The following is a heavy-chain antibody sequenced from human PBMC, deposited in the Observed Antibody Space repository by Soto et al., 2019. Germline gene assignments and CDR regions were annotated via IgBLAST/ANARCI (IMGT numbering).Heavy chain of an antibody. CDR2: ISWNSGSI. CDR1: GFTFDDYA. CDR3: AKVYIAVACDHDAFDI. D-gene: IGHD6-19*01. V-gene: IGHV3-9*01. Sequence: EVQLVESGGGLVQPGRSLRLSCAASGFTFDDYAMHWVRQAPGKGLEWVSGISWNSGSIGYADSVKGRFTISRDNAKNSLDLQMNSLRAEDTALYYCAKVYIAVACDHDAFDIWGQGTMVTVSS. J-gene: IGHJ3*02.